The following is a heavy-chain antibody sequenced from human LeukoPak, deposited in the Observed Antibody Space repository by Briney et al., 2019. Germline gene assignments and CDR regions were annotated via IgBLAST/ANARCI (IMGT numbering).Heavy chain of an antibody. CDR3: ARDDGDGYSSGGY. J-gene: IGHJ4*02. D-gene: IGHD5-24*01. CDR2: INPSGGST. V-gene: IGHV1-46*01. CDR1: GYTFTSYY. Sequence: ASVKVSCKASGYTFTSYYMHWVRQAPGQGLEWMGIINPSGGSTSYAQKFQGRVTMTRDTSISTAYMELSRLRSDDTAVYYCARDDGDGYSSGGYWGQGTLVTVSS.